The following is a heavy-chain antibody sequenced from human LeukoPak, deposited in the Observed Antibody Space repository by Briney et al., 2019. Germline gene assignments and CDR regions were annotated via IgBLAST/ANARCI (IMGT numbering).Heavy chain of an antibody. J-gene: IGHJ4*02. Sequence: GGSLRLSCAASGFTFSDAWMSWVRQAPGKGLEWVGRVKSKTHGGTTAYAAPVKSRFTISRDDSKTTVYLQMNSLKSEDAAMYYCTTERPYFDNWGQGTLVTVSS. CDR2: VKSKTHGGTT. CDR3: TTERPYFDN. CDR1: GFTFSDAW. V-gene: IGHV3-15*01.